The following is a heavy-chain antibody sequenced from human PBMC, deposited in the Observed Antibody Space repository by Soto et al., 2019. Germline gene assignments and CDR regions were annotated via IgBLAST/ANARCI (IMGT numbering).Heavy chain of an antibody. CDR3: ARLNRVRSSWWNWFDP. Sequence: SETLSLTCTVSGGSISSYYWSWMRQPPGKGLEWIGYIYYSGSTNYNPSLKSRVTISVDTSKNQFSLKLSSVTAADTAVYYCARLNRVRSSWWNWFDPWGQGTLVTVSS. V-gene: IGHV4-59*01. D-gene: IGHD6-13*01. J-gene: IGHJ5*02. CDR1: GGSISSYY. CDR2: IYYSGST.